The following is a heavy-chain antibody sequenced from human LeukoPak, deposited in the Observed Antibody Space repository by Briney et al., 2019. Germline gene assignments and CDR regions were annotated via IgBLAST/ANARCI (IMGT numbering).Heavy chain of an antibody. CDR3: ARGHPLGYCSGGSCYPDAFDI. CDR2: IYYSGST. J-gene: IGHJ3*02. Sequence: SETLSLTCTVSGGSISSYYWSWIRQPPGKGLEWIGYIYYSGSTNYNPSLKSRVTISVGTSKNQFSLKLSSVTAADTAVYYCARGHPLGYCSGGSCYPDAFDIWGQGTMVTVSS. V-gene: IGHV4-59*01. CDR1: GGSISSYY. D-gene: IGHD2-15*01.